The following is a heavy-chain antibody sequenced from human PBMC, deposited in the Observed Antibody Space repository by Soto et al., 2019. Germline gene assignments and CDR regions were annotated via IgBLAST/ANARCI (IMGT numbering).Heavy chain of an antibody. CDR2: ISSSSSYI. Sequence: GGSLRLSCAASGFTFSSYSMNWVRQAPGKGLEWVSSISSSSSYIYYADSVKGRFTISRDNAKNSLYLQMNSLRAEDTAVYYCAREGGVGATIRAFDIWGQGTMVTVSS. D-gene: IGHD1-26*01. V-gene: IGHV3-21*01. CDR1: GFTFSSYS. CDR3: AREGGVGATIRAFDI. J-gene: IGHJ3*02.